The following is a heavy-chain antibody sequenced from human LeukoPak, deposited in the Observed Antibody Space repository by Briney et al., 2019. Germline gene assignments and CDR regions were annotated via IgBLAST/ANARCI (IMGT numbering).Heavy chain of an antibody. V-gene: IGHV3-9*01. CDR1: GFTFDDYA. Sequence: GGSLRLSCAASGFTFDDYAMHWVRQAPGKGLEWVSGISWNSGSIGYADSVKGRFTISRDNAKNSLYLQMNSLRAEDTALYYCAKSGPIDYWGQGTLVTVSS. J-gene: IGHJ4*02. D-gene: IGHD5-12*01. CDR3: AKSGPIDY. CDR2: ISWNSGSI.